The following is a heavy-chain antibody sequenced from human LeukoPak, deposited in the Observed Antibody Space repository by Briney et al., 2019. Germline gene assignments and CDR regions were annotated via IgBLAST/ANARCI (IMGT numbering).Heavy chain of an antibody. J-gene: IGHJ5*02. CDR3: TKGGES. CDR1: GFTFSSYA. V-gene: IGHV3-64*01. Sequence: PGGSLRLSCAASGFTFSSYAMHWVRQAPGKGLEYVSTISSNGGSTYYANSVKGRFTISRDNSKNSLYLQMSSLRAEDTAVYYCTKGGESWGQGTLVTVSS. CDR2: ISSNGGST. D-gene: IGHD3-16*01.